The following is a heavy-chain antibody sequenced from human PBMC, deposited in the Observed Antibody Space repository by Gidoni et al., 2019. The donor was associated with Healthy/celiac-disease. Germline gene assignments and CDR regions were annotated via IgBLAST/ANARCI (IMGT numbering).Heavy chain of an antibody. V-gene: IGHV3-53*01. Sequence: EVQLVESGGGLIQPGGSLRLSCAASGFTVSSNYMSWVRQAPGKGLEWVSVIYSGGSTYYADSVKGRFTISRDNSKNTLYLQMNSLRAEDTAVYYCARDLLGYCSSTSCAYSSSKDYWGQGTLVTVSS. J-gene: IGHJ4*02. CDR1: GFTVSSNY. CDR3: ARDLLGYCSSTSCAYSSSKDY. D-gene: IGHD2-2*01. CDR2: IYSGGST.